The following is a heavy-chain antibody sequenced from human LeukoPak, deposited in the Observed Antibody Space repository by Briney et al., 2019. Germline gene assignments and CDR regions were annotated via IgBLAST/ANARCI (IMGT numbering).Heavy chain of an antibody. CDR3: AKDRPTVTTSGGLYNWFDP. J-gene: IGHJ5*02. CDR2: ISGSGGST. V-gene: IGHV3-23*01. Sequence: GGSLRLSCAASGFTFGSYAMSWVRQAPGKGLEWVSAISGSGGSTYYADSVKGRFTISRDNSKNTLYLQMNSLRAEDTAVYYCAKDRPTVTTSGGLYNWFDPWGQGTLVTVSS. CDR1: GFTFGSYA. D-gene: IGHD4-17*01.